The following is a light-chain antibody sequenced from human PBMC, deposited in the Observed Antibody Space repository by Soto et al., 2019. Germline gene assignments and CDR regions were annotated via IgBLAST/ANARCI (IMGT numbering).Light chain of an antibody. J-gene: IGKJ4*01. CDR2: DAS. V-gene: IGKV3-15*01. CDR3: QQYNNWPLT. CDR1: QNVYSN. Sequence: EIVMTQSPVTLSVSPGEGVTLSCRASQNVYSNLAWYQQKPGQAPRLLIYDASARATDIPARFSGSGSGTDFPLTVSRLQSEDFAVYYCQQYNNWPLTFGGGTKVEIK.